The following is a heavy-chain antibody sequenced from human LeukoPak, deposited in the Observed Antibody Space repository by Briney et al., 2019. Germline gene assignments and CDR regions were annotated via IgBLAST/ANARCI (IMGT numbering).Heavy chain of an antibody. V-gene: IGHV3-48*01. D-gene: IGHD3-10*01. J-gene: IGHJ4*02. CDR1: GFTFSRYS. CDR3: ARDLWFGEFAFDY. Sequence: GGSLRLSCAASGFTFSRYSMNWVRQAPGKGLEWVSYISSSSSTIYYADSVKGRFTISRDNAKNSLYLQMNSLRAEDTAVYYCARDLWFGEFAFDYWGQGTLVTVSS. CDR2: ISSSSSTI.